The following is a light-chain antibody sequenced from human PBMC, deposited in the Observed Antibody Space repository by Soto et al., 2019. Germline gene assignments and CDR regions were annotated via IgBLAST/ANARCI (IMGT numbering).Light chain of an antibody. CDR3: QQLNSYQLT. Sequence: IQLTQSPSSLSASVGDRVTITCRASQGISSYLAWYQQKPGEAPKLLIYAASTLQSGVPSRFSGSGSGTDFTLTISSLQPEDSAGYYCQQLNSYQLTFGGGTKVEIK. V-gene: IGKV1-9*01. CDR1: QGISSY. J-gene: IGKJ4*01. CDR2: AAS.